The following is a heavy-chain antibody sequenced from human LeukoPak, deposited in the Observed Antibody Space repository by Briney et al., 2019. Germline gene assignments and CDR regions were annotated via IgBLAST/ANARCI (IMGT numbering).Heavy chain of an antibody. Sequence: SETLSLTCAVSGGSISSSNWWSWVRQPPGKGLEWIGEIYHSGSTNYNPSLKSRVTISVDTSKNQFSLKLSSVTAADTAVYYCARRRRVAARNFDYWGQGTLVTVSS. CDR2: IYHSGST. CDR1: GGSISSSNW. D-gene: IGHD6-6*01. J-gene: IGHJ4*02. V-gene: IGHV4-4*02. CDR3: ARRRRVAARNFDY.